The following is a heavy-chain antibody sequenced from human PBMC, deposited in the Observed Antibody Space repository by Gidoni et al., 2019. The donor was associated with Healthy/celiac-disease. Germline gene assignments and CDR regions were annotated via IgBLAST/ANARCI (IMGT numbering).Heavy chain of an antibody. D-gene: IGHD3-22*01. V-gene: IGHV3-23*01. J-gene: IGHJ4*02. CDR2: ISGSGGST. CDR1: GFPFRIYA. Sequence: EVQLLESGGGLVQPGGSLRHSSAASGFPFRIYAMSWVRQASGKGLEWVSAISGSGGSTYYADSVKGRFTISRDNSKNTLYLQMNSLRAEDTAVYYCAKDSENDSSGYSLPSYCDYWGQGTLVTVSS. CDR3: AKDSENDSSGYSLPSYCDY.